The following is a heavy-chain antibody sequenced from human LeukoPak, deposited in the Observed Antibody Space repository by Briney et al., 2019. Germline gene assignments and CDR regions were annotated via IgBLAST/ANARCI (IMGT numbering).Heavy chain of an antibody. J-gene: IGHJ5*02. CDR2: IYYSGST. D-gene: IGHD4-17*01. CDR3: ASHDYVDYGWFDP. V-gene: IGHV4-59*08. CDR1: GGSISSYY. Sequence: SETLSLTCTVSGGSISSYYWSWIRQPPGKGLEWIGYIYYSGSTNYNPSLKSRVTISVDTSKNQFSLKLSSVTASDTAVYYCASHDYVDYGWFDPWGQGTLSPSPQ.